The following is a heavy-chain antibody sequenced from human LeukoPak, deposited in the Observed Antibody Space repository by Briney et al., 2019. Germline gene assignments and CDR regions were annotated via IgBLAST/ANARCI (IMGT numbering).Heavy chain of an antibody. CDR2: ISYDGSNK. J-gene: IGHJ4*02. CDR1: GFTFSSYV. D-gene: IGHD5-12*01. CDR3: ARARGYSGYALGDY. V-gene: IGHV3-30*04. Sequence: GRSLRLSCAASGFTFSSYVMHWVRQAPGKGLEWVAVISYDGSNKYYADSVKGRFTISRDNSKNTLYLQMNSLRAEDTAVYYCARARGYSGYALGDYWGQGTLVTVSS.